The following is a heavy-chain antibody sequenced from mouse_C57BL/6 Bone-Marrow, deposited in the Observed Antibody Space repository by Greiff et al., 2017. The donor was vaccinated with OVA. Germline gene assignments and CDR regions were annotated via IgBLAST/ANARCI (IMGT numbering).Heavy chain of an antibody. D-gene: IGHD1-1*01. J-gene: IGHJ2*01. Sequence: VQLQQPGAELVMPGASVKLSCKASGYTFTSYWMHWVKQRPGQGLEWIGEIDPSDSYTNYNQKFKGKSTVTVDKSSSTAYLQLSSLTSEDSAVYYCAKGNYYGLDYWGQGTTLTVSS. CDR2: IDPSDSYT. V-gene: IGHV1-69*01. CDR1: GYTFTSYW. CDR3: AKGNYYGLDY.